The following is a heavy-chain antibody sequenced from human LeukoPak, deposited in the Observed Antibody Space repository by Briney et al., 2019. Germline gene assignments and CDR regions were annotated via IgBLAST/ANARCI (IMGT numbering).Heavy chain of an antibody. CDR2: IYSGGSA. D-gene: IGHD4-17*01. Sequence: GGSLRLSCAASGFTVSSNYMSWVRQAPGKGLEWVSTIYSGGSAFYADSVKGRFTISRDNAKNSLYLQLNSLRPEDTALYYCSTEPRSLLYWGHGTLVTVSS. V-gene: IGHV3-53*01. J-gene: IGHJ4*01. CDR1: GFTVSSNY. CDR3: STEPRSLLY.